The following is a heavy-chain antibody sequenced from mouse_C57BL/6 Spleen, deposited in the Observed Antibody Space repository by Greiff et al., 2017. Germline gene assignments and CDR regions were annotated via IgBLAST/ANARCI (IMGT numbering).Heavy chain of an antibody. V-gene: IGHV5-9-1*02. D-gene: IGHD1-1*01. J-gene: IGHJ4*01. CDR2: ISSGGDYI. Sequence: EVNVVESGEGLVKPGGSLKLSCAASGFTFSSYAMSWVRQTPEKRLEWVAYISSGGDYIYYADTVKGRFTISRDNARNTLYLQMSSLKSEDTAMYYCTRGGSSLYYAMDYWGQGTSVTVSS. CDR1: GFTFSSYA. CDR3: TRGGSSLYYAMDY.